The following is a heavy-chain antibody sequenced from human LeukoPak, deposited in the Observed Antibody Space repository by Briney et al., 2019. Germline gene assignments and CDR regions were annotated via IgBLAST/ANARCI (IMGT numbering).Heavy chain of an antibody. CDR1: GYTFTSYY. J-gene: IGHJ4*02. Sequence: ASVKVSCKASGYTFTSYYMHWVRQAPGQGLEWMGIINPSGGSTSYAQKFQGRVTMTRDTSTSTVYMELSSLRSEDTAVYYCAREDGYCSGGSCYDFDYWGQGTLVTVSS. CDR3: AREDGYCSGGSCYDFDY. V-gene: IGHV1-46*01. CDR2: INPSGGST. D-gene: IGHD2-15*01.